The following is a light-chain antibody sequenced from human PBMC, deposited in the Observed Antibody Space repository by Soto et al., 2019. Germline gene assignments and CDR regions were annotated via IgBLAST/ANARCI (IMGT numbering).Light chain of an antibody. CDR3: QHSYSSPPWT. CDR1: QSISSW. V-gene: IGKV1-5*03. Sequence: DIQMTQSPFTLSASVGDRVTITCRASQSISSWLAWYQQKPGKAPKLLIYKASTLESGVPPRFSGSGSGRDFTLTISSLRPDDIATYFCQHSYSSPPWTFGPGTKVDIK. CDR2: KAS. J-gene: IGKJ1*01.